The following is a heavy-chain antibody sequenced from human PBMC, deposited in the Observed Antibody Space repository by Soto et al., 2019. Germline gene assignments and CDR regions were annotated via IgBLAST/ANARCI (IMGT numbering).Heavy chain of an antibody. D-gene: IGHD3-10*01. Sequence: SETLSLTCTVSGGSISSSSYYWGWIRQPPGKGLGWIGSIYYSGSTYYNPSLKSRVTISVDTSKNQFSLKLSSVTAADTAVYYCASAIRPDYYGSGNVAPYYFDYWGQGTLVTVSS. CDR2: IYYSGST. CDR3: ASAIRPDYYGSGNVAPYYFDY. CDR1: GGSISSSSYY. J-gene: IGHJ4*02. V-gene: IGHV4-39*01.